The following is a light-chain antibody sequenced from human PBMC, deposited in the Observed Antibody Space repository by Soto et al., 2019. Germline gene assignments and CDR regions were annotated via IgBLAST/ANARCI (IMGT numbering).Light chain of an antibody. V-gene: IGKV1D-13*01. CDR2: DAS. J-gene: IGKJ4*01. CDR3: QQFRNYPLT. CDR1: QVIYSA. Sequence: AIQLTQSPSSLSAFVGDRVTITCRASQVIYSALAWYQQEPGKAPKLLIYDASSLESGVPSRFSGSGSGTDFTLTISSLQPEDFATYYCQQFRNYPLTFGGGTKVDIK.